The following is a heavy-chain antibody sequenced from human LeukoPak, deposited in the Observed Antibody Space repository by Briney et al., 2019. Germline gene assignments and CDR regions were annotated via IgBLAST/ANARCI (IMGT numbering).Heavy chain of an antibody. CDR1: GYTFTGYY. Sequence: ASVKASCKASGYTFTGYYMHWVRQAPGQGLEWMGWINPNSGGTNYAQKFQGRVTMTRDTSISTAYMELSRLRSDDTAVYYCARSTLYSGSYSAFDIWGQGTMVTVSS. J-gene: IGHJ3*02. CDR2: INPNSGGT. D-gene: IGHD1-26*01. V-gene: IGHV1-2*02. CDR3: ARSTLYSGSYSAFDI.